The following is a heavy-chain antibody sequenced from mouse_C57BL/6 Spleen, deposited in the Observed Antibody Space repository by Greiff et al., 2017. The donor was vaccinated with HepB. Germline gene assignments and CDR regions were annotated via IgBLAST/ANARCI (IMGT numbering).Heavy chain of an antibody. CDR3: ARDTTVFYWYFDV. D-gene: IGHD1-1*01. J-gene: IGHJ1*03. CDR2: ISSGGSYT. V-gene: IGHV5-6*01. CDR1: GFTFSSYG. Sequence: EVQLVESGGDLVKPGGSLKLSCAASGFTFSSYGMSWVRQTPDKRLEWVATISSGGSYTYYPDSVKGRFTISRDNAKNTLYLQMSSLKSEDTAMYYCARDTTVFYWYFDVWGTGTTVTVSS.